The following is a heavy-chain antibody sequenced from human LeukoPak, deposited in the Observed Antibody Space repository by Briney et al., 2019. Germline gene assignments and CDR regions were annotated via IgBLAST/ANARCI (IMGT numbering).Heavy chain of an antibody. Sequence: PGGSLRVCCAASGFTFSSYGMHWVRQAPGKGLEWVAVISYDGSNKYYADSVKGRFTISRDNSKNTLYLQMNSLRAEDTAVYYCAKDRDWASSTGTDFDYWGQGTLVTVSS. J-gene: IGHJ4*02. CDR2: ISYDGSNK. D-gene: IGHD1-1*01. V-gene: IGHV3-30*18. CDR1: GFTFSSYG. CDR3: AKDRDWASSTGTDFDY.